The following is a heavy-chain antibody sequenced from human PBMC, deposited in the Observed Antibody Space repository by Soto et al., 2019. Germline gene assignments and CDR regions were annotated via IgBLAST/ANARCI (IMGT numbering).Heavy chain of an antibody. Sequence: EVQLVGSGGGLVQPGGSLRLSCAASGFSFSSYEMNWVRQAPGKGLEWVYYISSSGSTIYYADSVKGRFTISRDNAKNSLYLQMSSLSPDDTAVYYCARDVWGGAFDVWGQGTMVTVSS. V-gene: IGHV3-48*03. CDR1: GFSFSSYE. D-gene: IGHD3-16*01. J-gene: IGHJ3*01. CDR2: ISSSGSTI. CDR3: ARDVWGGAFDV.